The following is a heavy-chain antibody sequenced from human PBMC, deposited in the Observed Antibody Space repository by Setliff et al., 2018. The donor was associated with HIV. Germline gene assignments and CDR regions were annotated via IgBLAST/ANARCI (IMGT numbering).Heavy chain of an antibody. Sequence: PGGSLRLSCAASGFTFSDYYLHWIRQAPGKGLEWVSCITSSGRTTYYADSVKGRFTISRDNAKSSLFLRMNSLRADDTALYYCARGPSYYYDSSGYYFDSWGQGTLVTVSS. CDR3: ARGPSYYYDSSGYYFDS. CDR1: GFTFSDYY. CDR2: ITSSGRTT. V-gene: IGHV3-11*01. J-gene: IGHJ4*02. D-gene: IGHD3-22*01.